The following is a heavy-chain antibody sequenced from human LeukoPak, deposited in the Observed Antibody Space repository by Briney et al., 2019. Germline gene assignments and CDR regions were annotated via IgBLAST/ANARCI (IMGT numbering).Heavy chain of an antibody. Sequence: GGSLRLSCAASGFTFSDYYMTWIRQAPGKGLECISYISSSGSTIYYADSVKGRFTISRDNAKKSLYLQMNSLRAEDTALYYCARVPLQGSSYWGQGTLVTVSS. CDR2: ISSSGSTI. J-gene: IGHJ4*02. CDR3: ARVPLQGSSY. CDR1: GFTFSDYY. V-gene: IGHV3-11*01.